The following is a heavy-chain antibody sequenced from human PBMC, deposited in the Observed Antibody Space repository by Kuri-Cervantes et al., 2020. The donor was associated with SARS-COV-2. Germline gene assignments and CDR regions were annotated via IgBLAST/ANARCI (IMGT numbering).Heavy chain of an antibody. CDR3: AKRGGAATMYDYVDYYYYMDV. V-gene: IGHV3-23*01. CDR1: GFTFSSHS. Sequence: GESLKISCAASGFTFSSHSMNWVRQAPGKGLEWVSAISGSGGSTYYADSVKGRFTISRDNSKNTLYLQMNSLRAEDTAVYYCAKRGGAATMYDYVDYYYYMDVWGKGTTVTVSS. J-gene: IGHJ6*03. D-gene: IGHD3-16*01. CDR2: ISGSGGST.